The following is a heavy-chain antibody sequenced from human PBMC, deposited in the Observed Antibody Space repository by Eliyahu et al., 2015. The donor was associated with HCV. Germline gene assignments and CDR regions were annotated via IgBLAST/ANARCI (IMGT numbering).Heavy chain of an antibody. CDR3: ARDVSNGGAAAGTLGY. CDR2: IWYDGSNK. D-gene: IGHD6-13*01. J-gene: IGHJ4*02. V-gene: IGHV3-33*01. CDR1: GFTFSXYG. Sequence: QVQLVESGGGVVQPGRSLRLSXAASGFTFSXYGMHWVRQAPGKGLEWVAVIWYDGSNKYYADSVKGRFTISRDNSKNTLYLQMNSLRAEDTAVYYCARDVSNGGAAAGTLGYWGQGTLVTVSS.